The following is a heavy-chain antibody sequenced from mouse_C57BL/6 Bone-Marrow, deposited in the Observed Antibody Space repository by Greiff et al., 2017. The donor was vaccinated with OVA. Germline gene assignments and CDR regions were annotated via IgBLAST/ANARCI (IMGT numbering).Heavy chain of an antibody. CDR2: ISYDGSN. V-gene: IGHV3-6*01. J-gene: IGHJ2*01. Sequence: ESGPGLVKPSQSLSLTCSVTGYSITSGYYWNWIRQFPGNKLEWMGYISYDGSNNYNPSLKNRISITRDTSKNQFFLKLNSVTTEDTATYYCARKLWLRRGYFDYWGQGTTLTVSS. D-gene: IGHD2-2*01. CDR1: GYSITSGYY. CDR3: ARKLWLRRGYFDY.